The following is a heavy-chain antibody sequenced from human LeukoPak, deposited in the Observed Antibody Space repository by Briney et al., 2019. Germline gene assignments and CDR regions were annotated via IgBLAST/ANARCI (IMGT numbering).Heavy chain of an antibody. D-gene: IGHD6-6*01. J-gene: IGHJ6*03. Sequence: GASVKVSCKASGYTFTSYDINWVQQATGQGLEWMGWMNPNSGNTGYAQKFQGRVTMTRNTSISTAYMELSSLRSEDTAVYYCARGLRSARPGVYYYYYMDVRGKGTTVTVSS. CDR1: GYTFTSYD. CDR3: ARGLRSARPGVYYYYYMDV. V-gene: IGHV1-8*01. CDR2: MNPNSGNT.